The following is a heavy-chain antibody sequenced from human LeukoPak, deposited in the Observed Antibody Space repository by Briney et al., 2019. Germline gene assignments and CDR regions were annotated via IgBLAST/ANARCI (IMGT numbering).Heavy chain of an antibody. Sequence: ASVKVSCKASGYTFTSYGISWVRQAPGQGLEWMGWISAYNGNTNYAQKLQGIVTMTTDTSTSTAYMELRSLRSDDTAVYYCARVDWNYVKGPHKFDYWGQGTLVTVSS. CDR1: GYTFTSYG. D-gene: IGHD1-7*01. V-gene: IGHV1-18*01. CDR3: ARVDWNYVKGPHKFDY. J-gene: IGHJ4*02. CDR2: ISAYNGNT.